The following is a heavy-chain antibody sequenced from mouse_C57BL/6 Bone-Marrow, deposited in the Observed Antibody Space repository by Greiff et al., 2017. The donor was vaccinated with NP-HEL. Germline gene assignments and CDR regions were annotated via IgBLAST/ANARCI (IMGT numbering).Heavy chain of an antibody. J-gene: IGHJ3*01. V-gene: IGHV1-55*01. CDR2: IYPGSGST. Sequence: VKLMESGAELVKPGASVKMSCKASGYTFTSYWITWVKQRPGQGLEWIGDIYPGSGSTNYNEKFKSKATLTVDTSSSTAYMQLSSLTSEDSAVYYCARMGGYPWFAYWGQGTLVTVSA. CDR3: ARMGGYPWFAY. D-gene: IGHD2-2*01. CDR1: GYTFTSYW.